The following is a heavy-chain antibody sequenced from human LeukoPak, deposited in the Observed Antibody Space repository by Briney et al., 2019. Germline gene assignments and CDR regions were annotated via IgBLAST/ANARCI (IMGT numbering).Heavy chain of an antibody. J-gene: IGHJ4*02. CDR2: ISWNSGSI. CDR1: GFTFSSYS. V-gene: IGHV3-9*01. CDR3: AKDVYDSSGYYYLEY. Sequence: GGSLRLSCAASGFTFSSYSMNWVRQAPGKGLEWVSGISWNSGSIGYADSVKGRFTISRDNAKNSLYLQMNSLRAEDTALYYCAKDVYDSSGYYYLEYWGQGTLVTVSS. D-gene: IGHD3-22*01.